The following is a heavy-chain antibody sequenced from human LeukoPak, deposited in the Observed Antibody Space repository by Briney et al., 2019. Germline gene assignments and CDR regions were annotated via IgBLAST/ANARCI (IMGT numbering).Heavy chain of an antibody. CDR2: ITANGGRT. D-gene: IGHD2-15*01. V-gene: IGHV3-23*01. CDR3: VKFREVSGDP. J-gene: IGHJ5*02. Sequence: GGSLRLSCVASGFTFSSYAMNWVRQAPGKGLEWVSTITANGGRTYYADSVKGRFTISRDNAKNTLYLQMTSLRAEDTALYYCVKFREVSGDPWGQGTLVTVSS. CDR1: GFTFSSYA.